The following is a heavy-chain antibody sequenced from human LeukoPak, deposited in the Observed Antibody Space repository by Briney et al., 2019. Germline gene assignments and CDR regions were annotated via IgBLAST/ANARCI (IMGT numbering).Heavy chain of an antibody. V-gene: IGHV3-21*01. CDR2: ISSSSSYI. D-gene: IGHD3-22*01. J-gene: IGHJ4*02. CDR1: GFTFSSYA. Sequence: PGGSLRLSCAASGFTFSSYAMSWVRQAPGKGLEWVSSISSSSSYIYYADSVKGRFTISRDNAKNSLYLQMNSLRAEDTAVYYCARDNRPRYYDSSGYYYPPDYWGQGTLVTVSS. CDR3: ARDNRPRYYDSSGYYYPPDY.